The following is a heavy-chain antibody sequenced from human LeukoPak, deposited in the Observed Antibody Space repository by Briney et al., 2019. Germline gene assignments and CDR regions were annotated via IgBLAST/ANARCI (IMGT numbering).Heavy chain of an antibody. CDR3: ARGHNSGYYLKY. Sequence: GGSLRLSCVGSGFNFRTYNLNWVRQAPGKGLEWVPDISGSSSYTDYADSVKGRFTISKDNANSSVFLQMDSLRAEDTAVYYCARGHNSGYYLKYWGQGTLVTVSS. CDR1: GFNFRTYN. D-gene: IGHD3-22*01. CDR2: ISGSSSYT. V-gene: IGHV3-21*05. J-gene: IGHJ4*02.